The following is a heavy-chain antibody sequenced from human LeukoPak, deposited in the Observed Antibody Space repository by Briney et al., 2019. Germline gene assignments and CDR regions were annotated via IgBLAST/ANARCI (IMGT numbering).Heavy chain of an antibody. CDR2: ISSSGSTI. Sequence: GGSLRLSCAASGFTFSDYYMSWIRQAPGKGLEWVSYISSSGSTIYYADSVKGRFTISRDNAKNSLYLQMNSLRAEDTAVYYCARESAVATLYYYGMDVWGQGATVTVSS. CDR1: GFTFSDYY. D-gene: IGHD5-12*01. CDR3: ARESAVATLYYYGMDV. V-gene: IGHV3-11*01. J-gene: IGHJ6*02.